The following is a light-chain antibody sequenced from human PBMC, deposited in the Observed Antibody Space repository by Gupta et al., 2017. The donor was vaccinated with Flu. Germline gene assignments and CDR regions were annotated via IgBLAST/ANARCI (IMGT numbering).Light chain of an antibody. V-gene: IGLV1-44*01. CDR1: SNIGSNV. Sequence: SNIGSNVVRWKQHLTGTATRLLNYNDNQRPSRVTDRLSGSKSGTSASLAIGGLQSEDEADYYCAAWDDSLTALSADGSLTGLWVFGGVTKLSVL. CDR2: NDN. CDR3: AAWDDSLTALSADGSLTGLWV. J-gene: IGLJ3*02.